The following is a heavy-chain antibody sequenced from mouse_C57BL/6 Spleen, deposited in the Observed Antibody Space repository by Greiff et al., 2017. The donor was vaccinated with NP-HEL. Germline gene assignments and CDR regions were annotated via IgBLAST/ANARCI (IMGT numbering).Heavy chain of an antibody. CDR1: GFTFSSYA. CDR3: ARSYYYGSSYNFDY. CDR2: ISDGGSYT. Sequence: EVQRVESGGGLVKPGGSLKLSCAASGFTFSSYAMSWVRQTPEKRLEWVATISDGGSYTYYPDNVKGRFTISRDKAKNNLYLQMSHLKSEDTAMYYCARSYYYGSSYNFDYWGQGTTLTVSS. D-gene: IGHD1-1*01. J-gene: IGHJ2*01. V-gene: IGHV5-4*01.